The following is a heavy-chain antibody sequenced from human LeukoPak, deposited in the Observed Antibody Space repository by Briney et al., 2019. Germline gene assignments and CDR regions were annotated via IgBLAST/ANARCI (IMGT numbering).Heavy chain of an antibody. CDR2: ISASGGST. V-gene: IGHV3-23*01. CDR3: AKDEAAGTPNFFDS. D-gene: IGHD6-13*01. CDR1: GFTFSIYT. Sequence: GGSLSLSCAASGFTFSIYTMSWVRQAPGKGLEWVSGISASGGSTYYADSVKGRFTISRDNSKNTLSLQMNSLRADDTAIYYCAKDEAAGTPNFFDSWGQGTLVTVSS. J-gene: IGHJ4*02.